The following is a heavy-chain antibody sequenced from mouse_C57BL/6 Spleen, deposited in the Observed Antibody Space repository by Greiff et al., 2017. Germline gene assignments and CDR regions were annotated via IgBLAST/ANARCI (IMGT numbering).Heavy chain of an antibody. CDR1: AYPFPSYC. CDR3: ERQGAYGDSYAFAN. J-gene: IGHJ3*01. CDR2: IHPNSGST. V-gene: IGHV1-64*01. Sequence: QVQLQQSGPELVKPPASVQLSCQASAYPFPSYCMHLVKQRPGQGLEWIGMIHPNSGSTNYNEKFKSKATLTVDKSSSTAYMQLSSLTSEDSAVYYCERQGAYGDSYAFANWGQEDLVTVST. D-gene: IGHD1-1*01.